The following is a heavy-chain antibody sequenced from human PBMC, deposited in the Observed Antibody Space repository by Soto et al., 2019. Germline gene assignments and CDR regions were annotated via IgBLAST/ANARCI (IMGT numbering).Heavy chain of an antibody. Sequence: PGECLKISCKGSGYSFTSYWINWVRQMPGKGLEWMGRIDPSDSYTNYSPSFQGHVTISADKSISTAYLQWSSLKASDTAMYYCARRHRSSSAFGPWGQGPLVTVSS. D-gene: IGHD6-13*01. CDR1: GYSFTSYW. CDR2: IDPSDSYT. V-gene: IGHV5-10-1*01. CDR3: ARRHRSSSAFGP. J-gene: IGHJ5*02.